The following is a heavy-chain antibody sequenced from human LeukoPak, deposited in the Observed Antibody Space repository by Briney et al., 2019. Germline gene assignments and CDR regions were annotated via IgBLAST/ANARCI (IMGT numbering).Heavy chain of an antibody. CDR2: IYHSGST. Sequence: SETLSLTCAVSGYSISSGYYWGWIRQPPGKGLEWIGSIYHSGSTYYNPSLKSRVTISVDTSKNQFSLKLSSVTAADTAVYYCASSSLERPSYSWFDPWGQGTLVTASS. V-gene: IGHV4-38-2*01. CDR3: ASSSLERPSYSWFDP. J-gene: IGHJ5*02. CDR1: GYSISSGYY. D-gene: IGHD3-3*01.